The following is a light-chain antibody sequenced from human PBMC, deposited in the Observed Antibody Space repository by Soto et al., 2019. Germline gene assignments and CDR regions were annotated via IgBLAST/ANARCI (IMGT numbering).Light chain of an antibody. CDR1: QSVGSN. V-gene: IGKV3-15*01. CDR3: QQYNNWPPDRT. J-gene: IGKJ1*01. Sequence: EIVMTQSPATLSVSPGDRAALSCRASQSVGSNLAWYQQKPGQAPRLLIYGASTRATGIPAMFSGSGSGTEFTLTISSLQSEDFAIYFCQQYNNWPPDRTFGQGTKVEIK. CDR2: GAS.